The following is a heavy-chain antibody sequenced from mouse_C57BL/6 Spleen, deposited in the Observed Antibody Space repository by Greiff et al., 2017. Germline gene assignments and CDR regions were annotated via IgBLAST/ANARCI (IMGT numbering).Heavy chain of an antibody. J-gene: IGHJ2*01. V-gene: IGHV1-53*01. CDR3: ATIYYGNPYYFDY. D-gene: IGHD2-1*01. Sequence: QVHVKQPGAELVKPGASVKLSCKASGYAFTSYWMHWVKQRPGQGLEWIGNINPSNGGTNYNEKFKSKATLTVDKSSSTAYMQLSSLTSEDSAVYYCATIYYGNPYYFDYWGQGTTLTVSS. CDR2: INPSNGGT. CDR1: GYAFTSYW.